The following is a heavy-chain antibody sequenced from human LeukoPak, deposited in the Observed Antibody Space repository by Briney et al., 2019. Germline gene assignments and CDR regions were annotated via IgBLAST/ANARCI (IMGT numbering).Heavy chain of an antibody. CDR2: IKSKGDGETT. V-gene: IGHV3-15*01. J-gene: IGHJ4*02. CDR3: TTDLGLTMIRGVIVF. Sequence: PGGSLRLSCAASGFSFTNAWMSRVRQAPGKGLEWVGRIKSKGDGETTDYAAPVKGRFTMSRDDSKATLFLQMHSLETEDTAMYYCTTDLGLTMIRGVIVFWGQGTLVTVSS. CDR1: GFSFTNAW. D-gene: IGHD3-10*01.